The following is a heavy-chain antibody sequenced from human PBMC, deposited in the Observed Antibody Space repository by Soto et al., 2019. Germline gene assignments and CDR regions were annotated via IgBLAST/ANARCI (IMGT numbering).Heavy chain of an antibody. CDR3: ASSSLDYGVYSGY. V-gene: IGHV1-69*02. Sequence: QVQLVQSGAEVKKPGSSVKVSCKASGGTFSSYTISWVRQAPGQGLEWMGRIIPILGIANYAQKFQGRVTITADKSTSTAYMELSSLRSEDTAVYYCASSSLDYGVYSGYWGQGTLVTVSS. D-gene: IGHD4-17*01. CDR1: GGTFSSYT. CDR2: IIPILGIA. J-gene: IGHJ4*02.